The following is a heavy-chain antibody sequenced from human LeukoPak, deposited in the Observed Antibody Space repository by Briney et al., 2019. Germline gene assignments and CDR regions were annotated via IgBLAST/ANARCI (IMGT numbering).Heavy chain of an antibody. CDR1: GFTFSSYA. CDR2: ISGTGGST. Sequence: PGGSLRPSCAASGFTFSSYAMNWVRQSPERGLEWVSAISGTGGSTSYADSLKGRFTISRDNSKNTLFLQMSSLTAEDTAVYYCAKECGRDYDDRAFDIWGQGTMVTVSS. CDR3: AKECGRDYDDRAFDI. V-gene: IGHV3-23*01. J-gene: IGHJ3*02. D-gene: IGHD3-22*01.